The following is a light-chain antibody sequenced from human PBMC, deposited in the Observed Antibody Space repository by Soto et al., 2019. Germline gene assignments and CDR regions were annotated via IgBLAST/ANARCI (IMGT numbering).Light chain of an antibody. J-gene: IGLJ1*01. CDR1: RSNIGENYY. Sequence: QSVLTHPPSVSGAPGQRVTISCTGSRSNIGENYYVHWYQHLPGTSPRLLIYTNSNRPSGVPDRFSGSKSGSSASLAITRIQADDGAEYDRLSYDSRLSGYVVGTGTKVTVL. V-gene: IGLV1-40*01. CDR2: TNS. CDR3: LSYDSRLSGYV.